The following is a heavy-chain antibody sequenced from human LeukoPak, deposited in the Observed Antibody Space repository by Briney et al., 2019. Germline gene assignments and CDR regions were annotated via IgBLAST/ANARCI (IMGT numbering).Heavy chain of an antibody. V-gene: IGHV4-59*08. CDR1: SDSNNIYY. D-gene: IGHD6-6*01. J-gene: IGHJ3*02. CDR2: DYYSGST. Sequence: PSVTLSLTCSVSSDSNNIYYWSGIPQPRGKALEWIGYDYYSGSTNYNPSIKSRVAISADTSKHQFSLKLTSVTATETAVYYCARLQPYSISSASAFDIWGQGKMVTVSS. CDR3: ARLQPYSISSASAFDI.